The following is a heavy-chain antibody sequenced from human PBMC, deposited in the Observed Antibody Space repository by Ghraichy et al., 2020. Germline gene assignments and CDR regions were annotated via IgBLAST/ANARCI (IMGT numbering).Heavy chain of an antibody. CDR1: GGSISSFY. CDR2: IYTSGST. D-gene: IGHD2-21*02. CDR3: ARTYCGDDCYPPSYYYYGMDV. Sequence: SETLSLTCTVSGGSISSFYWSWIWQPAGKGLEWLGRIYTSGSTSYNPSLKSRVTMSVDTSKNQFSLRLSSVTAADTAVYYCARTYCGDDCYPPSYYYYGMDVWGQGTTVTVSS. V-gene: IGHV4-4*07. J-gene: IGHJ6*02.